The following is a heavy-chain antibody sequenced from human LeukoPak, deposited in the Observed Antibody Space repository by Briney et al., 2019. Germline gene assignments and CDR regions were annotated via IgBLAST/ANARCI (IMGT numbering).Heavy chain of an antibody. J-gene: IGHJ3*01. CDR1: GFIFSTYG. D-gene: IGHD3-16*01. CDR3: ANEAFMSETDAFDF. Sequence: PGGSLRLSCAASGFIFSTYGMHWVRQAPGKGLEWVAFIRYDGTHKYYSDSVRGRFTISRDNSKNTLYLQMNSLRSEDTAVYYCANEAFMSETDAFDFWGRGTGVTVSS. CDR2: IRYDGTHK. V-gene: IGHV3-30*02.